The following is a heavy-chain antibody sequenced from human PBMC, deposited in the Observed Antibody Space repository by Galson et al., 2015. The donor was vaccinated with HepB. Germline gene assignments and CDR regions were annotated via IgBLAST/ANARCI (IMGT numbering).Heavy chain of an antibody. D-gene: IGHD6-25*01. CDR2: ITGDSKYV. CDR3: VGGLLSSAWSPLDC. CDR1: GFTFSSYS. J-gene: IGHJ4*02. Sequence: SLRLSCAASGFTFSSYSINWVRQAPGKGLEWVSSITGDSKYVHYADIVRGRVTISRDNAKNSLYLQMNSLRAEDTAFYYCVGGLLSSAWSPLDCWGQGTLVTVSS. V-gene: IGHV3-21*06.